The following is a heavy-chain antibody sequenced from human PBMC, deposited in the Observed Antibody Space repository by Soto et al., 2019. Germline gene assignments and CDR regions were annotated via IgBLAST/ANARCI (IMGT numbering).Heavy chain of an antibody. D-gene: IGHD4-4*01. Sequence: GGSLRLSCAASGFTFSNYWMHWVRQVPGKGLVWVSRIDNDGSRTSYADSVKGRFTISRDNAQNTLYLQMNSLRAEDTAVYYCARDVQFQSFDYWGQGT. CDR1: GFTFSNYW. CDR2: IDNDGSRT. J-gene: IGHJ4*02. V-gene: IGHV3-74*01. CDR3: ARDVQFQSFDY.